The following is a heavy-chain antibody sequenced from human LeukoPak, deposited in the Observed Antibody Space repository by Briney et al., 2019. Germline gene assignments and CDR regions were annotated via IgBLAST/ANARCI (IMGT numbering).Heavy chain of an antibody. J-gene: IGHJ3*02. D-gene: IGHD4-17*01. CDR3: ARTTVTTNAFDI. CDR2: INPSGGST. Sequence: AASVKVSCRAAAYSFTSYYMHCVRQAPGQGLEWRGIINPSGGSTSYAQKFQGRVTMTRDTYTSTVYMELSSLRSEDTAVYYCARTTVTTNAFDIWGQGTMVTVSS. CDR1: AYSFTSYY. V-gene: IGHV1-46*01.